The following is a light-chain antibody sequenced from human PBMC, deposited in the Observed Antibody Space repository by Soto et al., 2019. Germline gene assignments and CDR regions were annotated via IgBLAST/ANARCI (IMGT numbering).Light chain of an antibody. V-gene: IGLV2-14*01. CDR2: EVS. CDR3: SSYTSSSTLV. J-gene: IGLJ3*02. CDR1: SSDVGVYNY. Sequence: QSALTQPASVSGSPGQSITISCTGTSSDVGVYNYVSWYQQHPGKAPKLMIYEVSNRPSGVSNRFSGSKSGNTASLTISGRQAEDEADYYCSSYTSSSTLVFGGGTKLTVL.